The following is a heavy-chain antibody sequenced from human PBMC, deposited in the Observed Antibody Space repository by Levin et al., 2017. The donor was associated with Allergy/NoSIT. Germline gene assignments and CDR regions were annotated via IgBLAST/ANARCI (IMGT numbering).Heavy chain of an antibody. J-gene: IGHJ4*02. CDR1: GFIVSDSY. CDR2: ISRGNSYT. CDR3: ARGRVPNDY. Sequence: PGGSLRLSCAASGFIVSDSYMSWIRQAPGKGLEWVSYISRGNSYTNYLDSVKGRFTISRDNAKNSLYLQMNSLRAEDTAIYYCARGRVPNDYWGQGTLVIVSS. V-gene: IGHV3-11*05. D-gene: IGHD3-10*01.